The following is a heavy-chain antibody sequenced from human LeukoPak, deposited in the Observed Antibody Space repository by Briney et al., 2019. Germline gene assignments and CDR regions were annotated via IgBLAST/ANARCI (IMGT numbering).Heavy chain of an antibody. D-gene: IGHD4-17*01. J-gene: IGHJ6*02. CDR1: GGTFTNYA. Sequence: ASVQVSCQASGGTFTNYAISWVRQPPGQGLEWMGGIIPLLGTPNYAQKFQGRVSITADDSTNTAYMELTSLRYEDTAVYYCAEDSSMVTTRAPYYYYYLDVWGQGTTVTVSS. V-gene: IGHV1-69*13. CDR2: IIPLLGTP. CDR3: AEDSSMVTTRAPYYYYYLDV.